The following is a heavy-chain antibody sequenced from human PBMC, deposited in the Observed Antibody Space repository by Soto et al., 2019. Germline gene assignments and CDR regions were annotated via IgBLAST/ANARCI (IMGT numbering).Heavy chain of an antibody. V-gene: IGHV5-51*01. Sequence: PGESLKISCKGSGYSFTGYWIGWVRQMPGKGLEWMGIIYPGDSDTRYSPSFQGQVTISSDKSISTAYLQWSSLKASDTAMYYCASPHCSSTSCLTPDAFDIWGQGTMVTVSS. J-gene: IGHJ3*02. CDR3: ASPHCSSTSCLTPDAFDI. CDR1: GYSFTGYW. CDR2: IYPGDSDT. D-gene: IGHD2-2*01.